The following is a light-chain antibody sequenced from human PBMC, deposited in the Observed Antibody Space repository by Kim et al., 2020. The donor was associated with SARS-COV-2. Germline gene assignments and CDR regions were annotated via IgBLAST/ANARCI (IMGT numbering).Light chain of an antibody. CDR1: QSVSSY. V-gene: IGKV3-11*01. J-gene: IGKJ5*01. CDR2: DAS. CDR3: QQRSNWPPIT. Sequence: SHGQRAPPSCRARQSVSSYLASYQQKPRHAPSLLIYDASTRATGIPARFSGSGSGTDFPLTISSLEPEDFAVYYCQQRSNWPPITFGQGTRLEIK.